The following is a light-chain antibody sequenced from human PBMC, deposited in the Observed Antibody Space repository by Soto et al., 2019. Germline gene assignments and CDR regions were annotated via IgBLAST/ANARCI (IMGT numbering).Light chain of an antibody. CDR2: EVS. Sequence: QPVLTQPASVSGSPGQSITISCTGTTSDVGSYDFVSWYQQHPGKVPKVMIYEVSKWPSGVSNRFSGSKSGNTASLTISGLQAEDEADYYCCSYAGSGTWVFGGGTKVTVL. V-gene: IGLV2-23*02. CDR1: TSDVGSYDF. CDR3: CSYAGSGTWV. J-gene: IGLJ3*02.